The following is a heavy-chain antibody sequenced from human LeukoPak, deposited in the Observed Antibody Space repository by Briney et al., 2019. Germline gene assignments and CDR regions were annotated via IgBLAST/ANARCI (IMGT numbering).Heavy chain of an antibody. Sequence: GGSLRLSCAASGFTFSSYGMHWVRQAPGKGLEWVAFIRYDGSNKYYADSVKGRFTISRDNSKNTLYLQMNSLRAEDTAVYYCAKISASSLYYFDYWGQGTLVTVSS. J-gene: IGHJ4*02. CDR3: AKISASSLYYFDY. CDR1: GFTFSSYG. CDR2: IRYDGSNK. D-gene: IGHD6-6*01. V-gene: IGHV3-30*02.